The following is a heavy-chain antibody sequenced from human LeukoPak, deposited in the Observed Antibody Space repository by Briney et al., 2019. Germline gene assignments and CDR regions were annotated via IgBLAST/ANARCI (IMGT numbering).Heavy chain of an antibody. CDR2: MHPKSCNT. D-gene: IGHD3/OR15-3a*01. J-gene: IGHJ5*02. V-gene: IGHV1-8*03. Sequence: ASVKVSCKASGYTFTSYYMHWVRQATGQGLEWMGWMHPKSCNTGYSPKFQGRVTFTGNTDISTVYMELSSLRSEDTAVYYCARMNLDSSCTADGCSNWFDPWGQGTLVTVSS. CDR3: ARMNLDSSCTADGCSNWFDP. CDR1: GYTFTSYY.